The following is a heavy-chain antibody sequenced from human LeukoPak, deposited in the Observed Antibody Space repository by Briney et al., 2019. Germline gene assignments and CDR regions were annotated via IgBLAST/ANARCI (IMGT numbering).Heavy chain of an antibody. CDR3: ATSGDYGNYFDY. Sequence: ASVKVSCKASGYTFTDYYMHWVRQAPGQGLEWMGWINPNNGGTNYAQNFQGWVTMTRDTSISTAYMELSRLRSDDTAVYYCATSGDYGNYFDYWGQGTLVTLSS. CDR2: INPNNGGT. V-gene: IGHV1-2*04. D-gene: IGHD4-17*01. J-gene: IGHJ4*02. CDR1: GYTFTDYY.